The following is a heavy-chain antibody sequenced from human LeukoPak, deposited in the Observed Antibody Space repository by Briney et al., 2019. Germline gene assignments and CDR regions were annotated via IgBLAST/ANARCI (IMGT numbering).Heavy chain of an antibody. CDR2: IYYSGST. J-gene: IGHJ4*02. CDR1: GGSISSYY. CDR3: GREKWQTVDY. D-gene: IGHD5-12*01. Sequence: SETLSLTCTVSGGSISSYYWSWIRQPPGRGLEWIGYIYYSGSTNYNPSLKSRVTISVDTSKNQFSLKLSALTAADTAGYFLGREKWQTVDYWGQGTLVTVSS. V-gene: IGHV4-59*01.